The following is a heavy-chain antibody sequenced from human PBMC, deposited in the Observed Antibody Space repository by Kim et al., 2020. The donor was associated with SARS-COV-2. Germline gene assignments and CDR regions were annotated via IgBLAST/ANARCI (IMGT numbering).Heavy chain of an antibody. D-gene: IGHD3-10*01. J-gene: IGHJ6*02. CDR3: ARGGVLYGLDV. CDR1: GFSFRDYW. V-gene: IGHV3-74*01. CDR2: INPGGTSP. Sequence: GGSLRLSCVASGFSFRDYWLHWVRQAPGKGLVWVSQINPGGTSPGYADSMKGRISITRDDAKNTLYLQMYSLTAEDTAVYFCARGGVLYGLDVWGQGTAVTVSS.